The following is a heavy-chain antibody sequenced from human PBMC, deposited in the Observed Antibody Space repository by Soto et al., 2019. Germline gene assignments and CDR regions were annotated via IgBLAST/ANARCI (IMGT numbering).Heavy chain of an antibody. Sequence: QVQLVQSGAEVKKPGASVTVSCKASGYSFIAYGISWVRQAPGQGLDWMGWISAYNGNTNYAQRFQDRVTMTTDTSTSTAYMEMRSLRSDDTAVFYCARVPPNHYGVNSPDYVAYVGQGTLFTASS. CDR2: ISAYNGNT. V-gene: IGHV1-18*04. CDR3: ARVPPNHYGVNSPDYVAY. J-gene: IGHJ4*02. CDR1: GYSFIAYG. D-gene: IGHD4-17*01.